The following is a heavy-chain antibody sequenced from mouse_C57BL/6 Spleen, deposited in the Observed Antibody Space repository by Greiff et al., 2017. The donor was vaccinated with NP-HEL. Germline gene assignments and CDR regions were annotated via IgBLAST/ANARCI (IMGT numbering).Heavy chain of an antibody. CDR2: ISSGGSYT. Sequence: EVMLVESGGDLVKPGGSLKLSCAASGFTFSSYGMSWVRQTPDKRLEWVATISSGGSYTYYPDSVKGRFTISRDNAKNTLYLQMSSLKSEDTAMYYCAREGITTAMDYWGQGTSVTVSS. CDR3: AREGITTAMDY. D-gene: IGHD1-1*01. V-gene: IGHV5-6*01. CDR1: GFTFSSYG. J-gene: IGHJ4*01.